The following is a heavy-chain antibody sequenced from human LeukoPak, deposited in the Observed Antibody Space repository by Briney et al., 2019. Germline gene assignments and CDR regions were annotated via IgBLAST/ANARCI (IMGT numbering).Heavy chain of an antibody. D-gene: IGHD6-19*01. Sequence: SETLSLTCAVYGGSFSGYYWSWIRQPPGKGLEWIGEINHSGSTNYNPSLKSRVTISVDKSKNQFSLKLSSVTAADTAVYYCARGRGSSGWSPYYFDYWGQGTLVTVSS. V-gene: IGHV4-34*01. CDR2: INHSGST. CDR1: GGSFSGYY. J-gene: IGHJ4*02. CDR3: ARGRGSSGWSPYYFDY.